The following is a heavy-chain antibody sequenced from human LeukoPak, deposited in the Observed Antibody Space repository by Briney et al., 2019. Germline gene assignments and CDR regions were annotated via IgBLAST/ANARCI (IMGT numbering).Heavy chain of an antibody. V-gene: IGHV4-39*01. CDR1: GGSISSSSYY. CDR2: IYYSGST. Sequence: SETLSLTCTVSGGSISSSSYYWGWLRQPPGKGLEWIGSIYYSGSTYYNPSLKSRVTISVDTSKNQFSLKLSSVTAADTAVYYCARHNRGILVLANWFDPWGQGTLVTVSS. D-gene: IGHD1-7*01. CDR3: ARHNRGILVLANWFDP. J-gene: IGHJ5*02.